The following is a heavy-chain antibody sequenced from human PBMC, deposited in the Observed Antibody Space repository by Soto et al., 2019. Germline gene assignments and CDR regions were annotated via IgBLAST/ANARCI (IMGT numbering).Heavy chain of an antibody. CDR3: ARNIVATKYYYYYYMDV. CDR1: GYTFTSYA. J-gene: IGHJ6*03. CDR2: INAGNGNT. Sequence: ASVKVSCKASGYTFTSYAMHWVRQAPGQRLEWMGWINAGNGNTKYSQKFQGRVTITRDTSASTAYMELSSLRSEDTAVYYCARNIVATKYYYYYYMDVWGKGTTVTVSS. V-gene: IGHV1-3*01. D-gene: IGHD5-12*01.